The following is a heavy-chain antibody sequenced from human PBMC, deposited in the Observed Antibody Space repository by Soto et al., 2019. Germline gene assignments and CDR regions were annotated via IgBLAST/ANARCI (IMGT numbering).Heavy chain of an antibody. D-gene: IGHD3-10*01. CDR2: IIPIFGTP. Sequence: SVKVSCKASGGIFSTYAISWLRQAPGQGLEWMGGIIPIFGTPNYAQRFQGRVTINADESTTTSYMELSRLKSEDTAVYYCARDRDDYGSGNYYNRIDFWGQGTLVTVSS. CDR3: ARDRDDYGSGNYYNRIDF. CDR1: GGIFSTYA. V-gene: IGHV1-69*13. J-gene: IGHJ4*02.